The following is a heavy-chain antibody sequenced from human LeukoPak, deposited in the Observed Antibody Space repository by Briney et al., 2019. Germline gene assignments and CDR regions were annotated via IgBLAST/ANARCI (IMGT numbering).Heavy chain of an antibody. D-gene: IGHD3-3*01. CDR2: ISAYNGNT. V-gene: IGHV1-18*01. Sequence: GASVKVSCKASGYTFTSYGISWVRQAPGQGLEWMGWISAYNGNTNYAQKLQGRVTMTTDTSTSTAYMELRSLRSDDTAVYYCARGPYLRNFGVVIINGGQPSFDYWGQGTLVTVSS. CDR3: ARGPYLRNFGVVIINGGQPSFDY. CDR1: GYTFTSYG. J-gene: IGHJ4*02.